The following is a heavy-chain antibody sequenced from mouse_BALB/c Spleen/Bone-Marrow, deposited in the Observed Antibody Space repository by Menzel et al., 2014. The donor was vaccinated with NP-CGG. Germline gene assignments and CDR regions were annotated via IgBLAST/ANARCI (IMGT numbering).Heavy chain of an antibody. CDR2: IYPSDSYT. D-gene: IGHD1-1*01. CDR1: GYTFTSYW. CDR3: TRYYGSSHWYFDV. Sequence: VQLQQSGAELVRPGASVKLSCKASGYTFTSYWINWVKQRPGQGLEWIGNIYPSDSYTNYNQKFKDKATLTVDKSSSTAYMQLSSPTSEDSAVYYCTRYYGSSHWYFDVWGAGTTVPSPQ. J-gene: IGHJ1*01. V-gene: IGHV1-69*02.